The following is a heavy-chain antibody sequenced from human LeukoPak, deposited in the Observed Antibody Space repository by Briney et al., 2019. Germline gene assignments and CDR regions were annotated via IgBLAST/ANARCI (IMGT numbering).Heavy chain of an antibody. CDR1: GGSISSYY. CDR3: TRDPAFYGSGD. D-gene: IGHD3-10*01. V-gene: IGHV4-4*07. CDR2: IYTSGST. J-gene: IGHJ4*02. Sequence: SETLSLTCTVSGGSISSYYWSWIRQSAGKGLEWIGRIYTSGSTNYNPSLTSRVTMSIDTSKNQFSLELRSVTAADTAVYYCTRDPAFYGSGDWGQGTLVTVSS.